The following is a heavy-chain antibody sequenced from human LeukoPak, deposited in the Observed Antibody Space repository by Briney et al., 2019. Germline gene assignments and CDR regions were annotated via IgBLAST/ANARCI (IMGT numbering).Heavy chain of an antibody. V-gene: IGHV1-69*05. Sequence: ASVKVSCKASGGTFSSYAISWVRQAPGQGLEWMGGIIPIFGTANYAQKFQGRVTITTDESTSTAYMELGSLRSEDTAVYYCARGVRYFDWLLRPWGQGTLVTVSS. CDR1: GGTFSSYA. D-gene: IGHD3-9*01. J-gene: IGHJ4*02. CDR3: ARGVRYFDWLLRP. CDR2: IIPIFGTA.